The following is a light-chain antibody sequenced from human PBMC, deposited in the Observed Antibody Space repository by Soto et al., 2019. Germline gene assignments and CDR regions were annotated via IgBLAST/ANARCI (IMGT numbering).Light chain of an antibody. J-gene: IGLJ1*01. CDR1: SSDVGGYNY. V-gene: IGLV2-14*01. CDR2: DVS. Sequence: QSALTQPASVSGSPGQSITISCTGTSSDVGGYNYVSWYQQHPGKAPKLMIYDVSNRPSGVSNRFSGSKSGNTASLTISGLQCEDEGDYHCSSYTSSSTYVFGTGTKLTVL. CDR3: SSYTSSSTYV.